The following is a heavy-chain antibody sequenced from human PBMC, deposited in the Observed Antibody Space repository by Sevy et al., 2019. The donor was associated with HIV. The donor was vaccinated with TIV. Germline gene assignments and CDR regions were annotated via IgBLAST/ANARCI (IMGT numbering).Heavy chain of an antibody. CDR3: SKDMRPYYYDSSGYSLSDY. Sequence: GGSLRLSCAASGFTFSSYAMSWVRQAPGKGLEWVSAISGSGGSTYYADSVKGRFTISRDNSKNTLYLQMNSLRAEDKAVYYCSKDMRPYYYDSSGYSLSDYWGQGTLVTVSS. CDR1: GFTFSSYA. J-gene: IGHJ4*02. CDR2: ISGSGGST. V-gene: IGHV3-23*01. D-gene: IGHD3-22*01.